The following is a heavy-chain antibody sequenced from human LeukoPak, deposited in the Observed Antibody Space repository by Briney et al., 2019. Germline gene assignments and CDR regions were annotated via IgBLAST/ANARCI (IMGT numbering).Heavy chain of an antibody. D-gene: IGHD3-10*01. CDR1: GGSISSSSYY. CDR3: ARHSIGRFGELPFNWFDP. J-gene: IGHJ5*02. CDR2: IYYSGST. V-gene: IGHV4-39*01. Sequence: SETLSLTCTVSGGSISSSSYYWGWIRQPPGKGLEWIGSIYYSGSTYYNPSLKSRVTISVDTSKNQFSLKLSSVTAADTAVYYCARHSIGRFGELPFNWFDPWGQGTLVTVSS.